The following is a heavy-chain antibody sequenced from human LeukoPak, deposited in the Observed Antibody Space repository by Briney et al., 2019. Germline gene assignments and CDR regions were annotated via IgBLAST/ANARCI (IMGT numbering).Heavy chain of an antibody. V-gene: IGHV1-8*01. CDR1: GYTFTGYD. CDR2: MNPNSGNT. CDR3: ARGVIAVKRSDFDY. D-gene: IGHD6-19*01. Sequence: GASVKVSCKASGYTFTGYDINWVRQATGQGLEWMGWMNPNSGNTGYAQKFQGRVTMTRNTSISTAYMELSSLRSEDTAVYYCARGVIAVKRSDFDYWGQGTLVTVSS. J-gene: IGHJ4*02.